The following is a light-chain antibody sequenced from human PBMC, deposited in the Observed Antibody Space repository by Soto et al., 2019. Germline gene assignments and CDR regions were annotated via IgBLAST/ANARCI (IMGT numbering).Light chain of an antibody. V-gene: IGKV3-20*01. CDR2: GAS. J-gene: IGKJ1*01. CDR1: QSVSSS. Sequence: EILLTQSPGTLSLSHREKTTLXXRASQSVSSSLAWDQHTPGPAPSXIVFGASSRATGIPDRFSGSGSGTDFTLTISRLDPEDFAVYYCQQYVNSPRTFGQGTKVDIK. CDR3: QQYVNSPRT.